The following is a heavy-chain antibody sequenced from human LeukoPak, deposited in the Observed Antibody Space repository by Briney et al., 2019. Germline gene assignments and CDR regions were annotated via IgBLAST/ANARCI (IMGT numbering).Heavy chain of an antibody. CDR3: ASTVVVAATRSFDP. CDR2: IYYSGST. D-gene: IGHD2-15*01. Sequence: SETLSLTCAVSGGSISSGGYYWNWIRQPPGKGLEWIGYIYYSGSTNYNPSLKSRVTISVDTSKNQFSLKLSSVTAADTAVYYCASTVVVAATRSFDPWGQGTLVTVSS. CDR1: GGSISSGGYY. J-gene: IGHJ5*02. V-gene: IGHV4-61*08.